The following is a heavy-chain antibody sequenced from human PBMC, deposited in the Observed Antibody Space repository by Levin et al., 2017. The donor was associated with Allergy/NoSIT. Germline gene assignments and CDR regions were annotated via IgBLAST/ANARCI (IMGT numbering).Heavy chain of an antibody. CDR1: GLSVSGDY. CDR3: ARSGIPHSNSHHFDP. J-gene: IGHJ5*02. V-gene: IGHV3-53*01. Sequence: SGGSLRLSCAVSGLSVSGDYWNWVRQAPGKGLQWISVIYSGGTTYYAETVKGRFSISRDNSENTLYLQMNSLRAEDPAMYYCARSGIPHSNSHHFDPWGQGTLVTVSS. D-gene: IGHD1-1*01. CDR2: IYSGGTT.